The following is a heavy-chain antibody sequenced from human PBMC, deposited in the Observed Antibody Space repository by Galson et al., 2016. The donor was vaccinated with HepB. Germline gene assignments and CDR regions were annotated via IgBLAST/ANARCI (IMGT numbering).Heavy chain of an antibody. D-gene: IGHD3-10*01. CDR1: GFTFSAYG. CDR3: ARELTYYYGSGPDWFDP. CDR2: IWYDGTKK. Sequence: SLRLSCAASGFTFSAYGMHWVRQAPGKGLEWLALIWYDGTKKYYADSVKGRFTISRDNSTNTLYLQMNSLRAEDTAVYYCARELTYYYGSGPDWFDPWGQGALVIVSS. J-gene: IGHJ5*02. V-gene: IGHV3-33*01.